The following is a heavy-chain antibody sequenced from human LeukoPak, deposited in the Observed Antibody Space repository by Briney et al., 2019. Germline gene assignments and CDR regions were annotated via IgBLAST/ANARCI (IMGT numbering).Heavy chain of an antibody. CDR3: ARALDCDYVWGHVY. Sequence: GGSLRLSCAASGFTFSSYWMHWVRQAPGNGLVWVSRINSDGSSTSYADSVKGRFTISRDNAKNTLYLQMNSLRAEDTAVYYCARALDCDYVWGHVYWGQGTLVTVSS. CDR1: GFTFSSYW. J-gene: IGHJ4*02. D-gene: IGHD3-16*01. CDR2: INSDGSST. V-gene: IGHV3-74*01.